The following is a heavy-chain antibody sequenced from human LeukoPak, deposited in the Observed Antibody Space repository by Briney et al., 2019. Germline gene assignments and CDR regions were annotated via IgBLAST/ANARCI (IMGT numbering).Heavy chain of an antibody. CDR3: ARGLVTGTYFDY. D-gene: IGHD1/OR15-1a*01. J-gene: IGHJ4*02. CDR1: GGTFSSHA. Sequence: SVKVSCKASGGTFSSHAISWVRQAPGQGLEWMGGIIPIFGTANYAQKFQGRVTITTDESTSTAYMELSSLRSEDTAVYYCARGLVTGTYFDYWGQGTLVTVSS. V-gene: IGHV1-69*05. CDR2: IIPIFGTA.